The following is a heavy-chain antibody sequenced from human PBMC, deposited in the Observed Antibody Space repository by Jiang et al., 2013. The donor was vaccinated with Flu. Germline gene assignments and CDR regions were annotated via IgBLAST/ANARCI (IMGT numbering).Heavy chain of an antibody. CDR3: AREDRVNSNDY. Sequence: VQLVESGGGLVQPGGALRLSCASPGFMFSDYWMSWFRQAPGRGLEWVANINRDGSEKQYVDSVKGRFTISRDNAKNSLYLQMNSLRADDTAVYYCAREDRVNSNDYWGQGTLVTVSS. CDR2: INRDGSEK. V-gene: IGHV3-7*03. J-gene: IGHJ4*02. CDR1: GFMFSDYW. D-gene: IGHD1-1*01.